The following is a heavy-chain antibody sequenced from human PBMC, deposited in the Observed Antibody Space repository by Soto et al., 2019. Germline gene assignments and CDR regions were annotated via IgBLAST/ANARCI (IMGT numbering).Heavy chain of an antibody. J-gene: IGHJ1*01. Sequence: QVQLVQSGAEVKKPGSSVKVSCKASGGTFSSYAISWVRQAPGQGLEWMGGIIPIFGTANYAQKFQGRVTITADESTSTAYMELSSLISEDTAVYLCARDAQYGDYVRFFKNWGHGTLVTVSS. CDR1: GGTFSSYA. CDR2: IIPIFGTA. CDR3: ARDAQYGDYVRFFKN. D-gene: IGHD4-17*01. V-gene: IGHV1-69*01.